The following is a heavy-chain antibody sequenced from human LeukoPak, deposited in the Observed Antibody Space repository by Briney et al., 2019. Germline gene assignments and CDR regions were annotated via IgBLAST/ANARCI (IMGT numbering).Heavy chain of an antibody. Sequence: PSETLSLTCAVYGGSFSGYYWSWIRQPPGKGLEWIGEINHSGSTNYNPSLKSRVTISVDTSKNQFSLKLSSVTAADTAVYYCARTGGNSGGLDYWGQGTLVTVSS. V-gene: IGHV4-34*01. CDR3: ARTGGNSGGLDY. J-gene: IGHJ4*02. D-gene: IGHD4-23*01. CDR1: GGSFSGYY. CDR2: INHSGST.